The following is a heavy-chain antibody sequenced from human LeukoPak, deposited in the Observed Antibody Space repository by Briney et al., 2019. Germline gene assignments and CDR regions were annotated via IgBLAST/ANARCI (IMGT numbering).Heavy chain of an antibody. CDR1: GFTFSDYA. J-gene: IGHJ5*02. V-gene: IGHV3-49*04. D-gene: IGHD5-12*01. CDR3: KGAVDT. CDR2: IRSKAYGGTT. Sequence: PGGSLRLSCTASGFTFSDYAMSWVRQAPGKGLEWVGFIRSKAYGGTTEYAASVKGRFTISRDDSKRIAYLQMNSLKTEDTAVYYCKGAVDTWGQGTLVTVSS.